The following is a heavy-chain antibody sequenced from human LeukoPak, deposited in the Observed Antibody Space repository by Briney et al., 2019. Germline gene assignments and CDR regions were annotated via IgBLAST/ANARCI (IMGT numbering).Heavy chain of an antibody. Sequence: GESLKISCKGSGYSFTSYWIGWVRQVPGKGLEWMGIIYPADSDTRYSPSFQGQVTISADKSISTAYLHWNSLKASDTAMYYCARHSANSPRITIFGVILTWGQGTLVTVSS. J-gene: IGHJ5*02. CDR1: GYSFTSYW. V-gene: IGHV5-51*01. CDR2: IYPADSDT. D-gene: IGHD3-3*01. CDR3: ARHSANSPRITIFGVILT.